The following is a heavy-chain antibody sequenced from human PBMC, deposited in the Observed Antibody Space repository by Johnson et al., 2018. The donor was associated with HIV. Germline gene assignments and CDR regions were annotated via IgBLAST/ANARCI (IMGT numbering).Heavy chain of an antibody. V-gene: IGHV3-13*01. J-gene: IGHJ3*02. CDR3: AKDERAAAGTRGLDAFDI. D-gene: IGHD6-13*01. CDR2: IGTAGDT. CDR1: GFTFSSYD. Sequence: VQLVESGGGVVQPGGSLRLSCAASGFTFSSYDMHWVRQPTGKGLEWVSEIGTAGDTYYPGSVKGRFTISRDNSKNTLYLQMNSLRAEDTAVYYCAKDERAAAGTRGLDAFDIWGQGTMVTVSS.